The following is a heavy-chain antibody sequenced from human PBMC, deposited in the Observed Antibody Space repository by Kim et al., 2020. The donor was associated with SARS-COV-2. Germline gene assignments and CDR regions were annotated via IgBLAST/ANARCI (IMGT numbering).Heavy chain of an antibody. CDR2: ISGSGGNT. Sequence: GGSLRLSCVASGFTFSSYAMSWVRQAPGKGLEWVSAISGSGGNTYYADSVKGRFTISRDNSKNTLYLQMNSLRAEDTAVYYCAKLPGIAVAGLTFDSWGQGTLVTVSS. D-gene: IGHD6-19*01. J-gene: IGHJ4*02. CDR3: AKLPGIAVAGLTFDS. CDR1: GFTFSSYA. V-gene: IGHV3-23*01.